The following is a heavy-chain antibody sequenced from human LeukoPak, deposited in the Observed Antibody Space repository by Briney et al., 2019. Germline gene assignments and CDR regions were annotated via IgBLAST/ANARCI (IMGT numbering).Heavy chain of an antibody. V-gene: IGHV4-30-4*01. D-gene: IGHD5-18*01. CDR1: GGSISSGDYY. CDR2: IYYSGST. Sequence: PSQTLSLTCTVSGGSISSGDYYWSWIRQPPGKGLEWIGYIYYSGSTYYNPSLKSRVTISVDTSKNQFSLKLSSVTAADTAVYYCASLDRGYSYGYVAEYFDLWGRGTLVTVSS. CDR3: ASLDRGYSYGYVAEYFDL. J-gene: IGHJ2*01.